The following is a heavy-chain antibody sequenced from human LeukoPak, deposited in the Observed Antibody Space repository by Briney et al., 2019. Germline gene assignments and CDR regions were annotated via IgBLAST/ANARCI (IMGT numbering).Heavy chain of an antibody. Sequence: SETLSLTCTVSGGSISSYYWSWIRQPAGKGLEWIGRIYTSGSTNYNHSLKSRVTMSVDTSKNQFSLKLSSVTAADTAVYYCARDSTGYSSSWYGLDYWGQGTLVTVSS. J-gene: IGHJ4*02. V-gene: IGHV4-4*07. D-gene: IGHD6-13*01. CDR2: IYTSGST. CDR1: GGSISSYY. CDR3: ARDSTGYSSSWYGLDY.